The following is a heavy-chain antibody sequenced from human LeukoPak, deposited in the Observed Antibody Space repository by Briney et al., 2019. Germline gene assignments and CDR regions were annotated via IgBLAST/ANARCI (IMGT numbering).Heavy chain of an antibody. Sequence: GASVKVSCKASGYTFTGYYMHWVRQAPGQGLEWMGRINPNSGGTNYAQKFQGRVTMTRDTSISTAYMELSRLRSDDTAVYYCARDWTGTTHMDVWGKGTTVTVSS. CDR1: GYTFTGYY. CDR3: ARDWTGTTHMDV. J-gene: IGHJ6*03. CDR2: INPNSGGT. D-gene: IGHD1-7*01. V-gene: IGHV1-2*06.